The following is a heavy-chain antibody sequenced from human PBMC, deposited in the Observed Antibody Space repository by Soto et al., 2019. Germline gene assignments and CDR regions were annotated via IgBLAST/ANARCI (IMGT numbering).Heavy chain of an antibody. Sequence: EVQLVESGGGLVQPGGSLRLSCAASGFNFRRYWMSWVRQAPGKGLEWVANIKEDGSEQYYVDSVKGRFTIFRDNAKNSLSLQMNSLRAEDMAIYYCAREPTASYGVSLLFDYWGQGTPGHRLL. V-gene: IGHV3-7*01. CDR2: IKEDGSEQ. D-gene: IGHD4-17*01. J-gene: IGHJ4*02. CDR3: AREPTASYGVSLLFDY. CDR1: GFNFRRYW.